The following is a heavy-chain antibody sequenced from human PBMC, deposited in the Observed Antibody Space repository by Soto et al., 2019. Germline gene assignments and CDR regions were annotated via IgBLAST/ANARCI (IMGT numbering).Heavy chain of an antibody. CDR2: ISGSGGST. CDR3: AKTGFGRYCSSTSCVHCDY. Sequence: EVQVLESGGGLVQPGGSLRLSCVASGFTFTTYAMTWVRQAPGKGLEWVAIISGSGGSTHYADSVKGRFIISRDNSKNTLYLQMNGLRAEDTAVYYCAKTGFGRYCSSTSCVHCDYWGQGTLVTVSS. J-gene: IGHJ4*02. CDR1: GFTFTTYA. D-gene: IGHD2-2*01. V-gene: IGHV3-23*01.